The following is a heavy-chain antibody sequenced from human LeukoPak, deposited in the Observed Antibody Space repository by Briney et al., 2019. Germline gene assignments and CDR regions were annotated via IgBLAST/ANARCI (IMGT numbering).Heavy chain of an antibody. V-gene: IGHV4-39*07. CDR2: INHSGST. Sequence: SETLSLTCTVSGGSIISSSYYWGWIRQPPGKGLEWIGEINHSGSTNYNPSLKSRVTISVDTSKNQFSLKLSSVTAADTAVYYCARGSDDYDSSGYYDYWGQGTLVTVSS. D-gene: IGHD3-22*01. J-gene: IGHJ4*02. CDR3: ARGSDDYDSSGYYDY. CDR1: GGSIISSSYY.